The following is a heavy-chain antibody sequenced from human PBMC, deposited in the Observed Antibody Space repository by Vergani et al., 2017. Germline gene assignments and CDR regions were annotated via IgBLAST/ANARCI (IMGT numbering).Heavy chain of an antibody. CDR3: ASGRGGGTTRGY. Sequence: EVQLVESGGGLIQPGGSLRLSCAASGFTVSSNYMSWVRQAPGKGLEWVSVISSSSSYIYYADSVKGQFTISRDNAKNSLYLQMNSLGAEETAVYYCASGRGGGTTRGYWGQGTLVTVSS. J-gene: IGHJ4*02. V-gene: IGHV3-21*01. CDR2: ISSSSSYI. D-gene: IGHD1-7*01. CDR1: GFTVSSNY.